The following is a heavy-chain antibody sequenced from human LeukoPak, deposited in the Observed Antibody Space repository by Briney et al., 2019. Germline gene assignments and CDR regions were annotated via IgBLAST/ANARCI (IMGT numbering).Heavy chain of an antibody. J-gene: IGHJ4*02. D-gene: IGHD6-19*01. Sequence: ASVKVSCKTSGGAFSSYAIIWVRQAPAQGLEWMGGITHIFGRPNYAQKFQGRVTITADKSTSTAYMELSSLTSEDTAVYYCARKHSVGWHGYFDSWGQGTLVTVSS. CDR2: ITHIFGRP. CDR1: GGAFSSYA. CDR3: ARKHSVGWHGYFDS. V-gene: IGHV1-69*06.